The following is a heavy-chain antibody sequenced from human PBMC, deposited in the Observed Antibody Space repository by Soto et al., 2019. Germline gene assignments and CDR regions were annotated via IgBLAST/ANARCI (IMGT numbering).Heavy chain of an antibody. Sequence: QVQLVQSGAEVKKPGSSVKVSCKASGGTFSSYTISWVRQAPGQGLEWMGRIIPILGIANYAQKFQGRVTITADKSTSTAYMVLSSLRSEDTAVYYCARGVAATGFSWFDPWGQGTLVTVSS. CDR2: IIPILGIA. J-gene: IGHJ5*02. CDR3: ARGVAATGFSWFDP. D-gene: IGHD2-15*01. V-gene: IGHV1-69*02. CDR1: GGTFSSYT.